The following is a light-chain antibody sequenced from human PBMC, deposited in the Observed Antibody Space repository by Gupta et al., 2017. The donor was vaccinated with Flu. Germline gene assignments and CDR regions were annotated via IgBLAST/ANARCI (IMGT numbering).Light chain of an antibody. V-gene: IGKV3-15*01. CDR1: QSVSSY. CDR3: QQYNNWPPIT. J-gene: IGKJ5*01. CDR2: GAS. Sequence: ATLSVSPGERATLSCRASQSVSSYLAWYQQKPGQAPRLLIYGASTRATGVPARFSGSGSGTEFTLTISSLQSEDFAIYYCQQYNNWPPITFGQGTRLEIK.